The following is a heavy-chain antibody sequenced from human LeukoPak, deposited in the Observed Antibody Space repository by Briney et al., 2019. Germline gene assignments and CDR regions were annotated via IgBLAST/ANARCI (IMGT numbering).Heavy chain of an antibody. CDR1: GGSISSGSYY. J-gene: IGHJ4*02. CDR2: IYTSGST. D-gene: IGHD2-2*01. Sequence: SQTLSLTYTVSGGSISSGSYYWSWIRQPAGKGLEWIGRIYTSGSTNYNPSLKSRVTISVDTSKNQFSLKLSSVTAADTAVYYCARTIVVVPAAHFDYWGQGTLVTVSS. CDR3: ARTIVVVPAAHFDY. V-gene: IGHV4-61*02.